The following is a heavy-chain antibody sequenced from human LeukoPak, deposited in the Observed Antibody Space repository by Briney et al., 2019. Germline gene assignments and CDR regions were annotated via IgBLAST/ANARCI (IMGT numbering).Heavy chain of an antibody. V-gene: IGHV4-34*01. Sequence: SETLSLMCSVYGGSFIDYFWGWIRQPPGKGLEWIGEIDDGGNTNYNPSLMSRVIVAMERSKKQFSLVMRSVTAADTAVYYCARFSKITWGDWGDAFDVWGQGATVIVSS. D-gene: IGHD2-21*02. CDR1: GGSFIDYF. CDR2: IDDGGNT. CDR3: ARFSKITWGDWGDAFDV. J-gene: IGHJ3*01.